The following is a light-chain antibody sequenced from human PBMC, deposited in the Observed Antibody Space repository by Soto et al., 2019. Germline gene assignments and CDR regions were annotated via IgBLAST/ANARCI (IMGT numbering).Light chain of an antibody. Sequence: DIQMTQSPSSVSASVGDRVTITCRASQYISSWLAWYQQKPGKAPKLLIYAASSLQSGVTSRFSGSGSGTDFTLTISSLQPEDSATYFCQQANSFPITFGQGTRLEIK. V-gene: IGKV1-12*01. J-gene: IGKJ5*01. CDR2: AAS. CDR3: QQANSFPIT. CDR1: QYISSW.